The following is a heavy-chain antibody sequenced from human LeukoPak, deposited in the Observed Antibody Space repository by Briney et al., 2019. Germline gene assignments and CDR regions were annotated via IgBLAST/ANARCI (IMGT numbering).Heavy chain of an antibody. Sequence: GGSLRLSCAASGFTFSSYWMHWVRHAPGKGLVWVSRINSDGSSTRYADSVKGRFTISRDNAKNTLYLQMNSLRAEDTAVYYCAIAYGYYFDYWGQGTLVTVSS. V-gene: IGHV3-74*01. CDR3: AIAYGYYFDY. CDR1: GFTFSSYW. D-gene: IGHD4-17*01. CDR2: INSDGSST. J-gene: IGHJ4*02.